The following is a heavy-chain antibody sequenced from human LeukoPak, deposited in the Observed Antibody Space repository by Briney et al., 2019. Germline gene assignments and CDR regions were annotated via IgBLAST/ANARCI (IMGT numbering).Heavy chain of an antibody. J-gene: IGHJ6*03. Sequence: GASVKVSCKASGYTFTGYYMHWVRQAPGQGLEWMGWINPNSGGTNYAQKFQGRVTMTRDTPISTAYMELSRLRSDDTAVYYCARNSGSYSDYYYYMDVWGKGTTVTISS. D-gene: IGHD1-26*01. CDR3: ARNSGSYSDYYYYMDV. CDR1: GYTFTGYY. V-gene: IGHV1-2*02. CDR2: INPNSGGT.